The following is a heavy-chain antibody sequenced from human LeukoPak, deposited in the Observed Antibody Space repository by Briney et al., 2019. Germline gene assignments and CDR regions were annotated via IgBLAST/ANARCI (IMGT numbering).Heavy chain of an antibody. J-gene: IGHJ3*02. CDR2: INPSGGST. V-gene: IGHV1-46*01. CDR1: GYTFTSYY. CDR3: AREPQIVVVVAATGIGAFDI. Sequence: ASVKVSCKASGYTFTSYYMHWVRQAPGQGLEWMGVINPSGGSTTYAQKFQGRVTMTRDTSTSTLYMELSSLSSEDTAVYYCAREPQIVVVVAATGIGAFDIWGQGTMVTVSS. D-gene: IGHD2-15*01.